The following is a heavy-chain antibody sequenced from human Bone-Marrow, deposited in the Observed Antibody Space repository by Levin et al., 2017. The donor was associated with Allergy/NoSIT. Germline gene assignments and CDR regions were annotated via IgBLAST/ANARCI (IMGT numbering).Heavy chain of an antibody. D-gene: IGHD2-21*02. CDR2: IWYDGSNK. CDR3: ARDGLEGDWHFDY. CDR1: GFTFSSYG. V-gene: IGHV3-33*01. Sequence: GGSLRLSCAASGFTFSSYGMHWVRQAPGKGLEWVAVIWYDGSNKYYADSVKGRFTISRDNSKNTLYLQMNSLRAEDTAVYYCARDGLEGDWHFDYWGQGTLVTVSS. J-gene: IGHJ4*02.